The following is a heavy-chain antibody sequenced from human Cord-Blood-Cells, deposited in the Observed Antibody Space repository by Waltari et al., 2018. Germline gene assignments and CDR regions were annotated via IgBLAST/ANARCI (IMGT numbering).Heavy chain of an antibody. Sequence: QVQLVQSGAEVKKPGASVQVSCKASGSNFTGYSMHWGRRAPGQWLEWRGRINPNSGGTNDEQKFQGRVTMTRDTSISTAYMELSRLRSDDTAVYYCAREYSGYANWYFDLWGRGTLVTVSS. J-gene: IGHJ2*01. CDR1: GSNFTGYS. CDR3: AREYSGYANWYFDL. CDR2: INPNSGGT. D-gene: IGHD5-12*01. V-gene: IGHV1-2*06.